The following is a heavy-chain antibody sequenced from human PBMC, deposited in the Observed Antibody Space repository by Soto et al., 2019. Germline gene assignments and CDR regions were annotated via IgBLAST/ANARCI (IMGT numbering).Heavy chain of an antibody. CDR3: AREAHYENSYYYGMDV. Sequence: GGSLRLSCAASGFTFSSYGMHWVRQAPGKGLEWVAVIWYDGSNKYYADSVKGRFTISRDNSKNTLYLQMNSLRAEDTAVYYCAREAHYENSYYYGMDVWGQGTTVTVSS. J-gene: IGHJ6*02. V-gene: IGHV3-33*01. D-gene: IGHD4-17*01. CDR2: IWYDGSNK. CDR1: GFTFSSYG.